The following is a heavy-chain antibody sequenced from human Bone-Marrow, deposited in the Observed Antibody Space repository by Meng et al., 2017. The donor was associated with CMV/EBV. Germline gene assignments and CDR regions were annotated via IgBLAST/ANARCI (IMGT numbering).Heavy chain of an antibody. J-gene: IGHJ4*02. V-gene: IGHV2-5*01. CDR2: IYWNDDK. D-gene: IGHD2-2*01. Sequence: SGPTLVKPTQTLTLICTFSGFSLSTSGVGVGWIRQPPGKALEWLALIYWNDDKRYSPSLKSRLTITKDTSKNQVVLTMTNMDPVDTATYYCAHSEDIVVVPAATQGYFDYWGQGTLVTVSS. CDR3: AHSEDIVVVPAATQGYFDY. CDR1: GFSLSTSGVG.